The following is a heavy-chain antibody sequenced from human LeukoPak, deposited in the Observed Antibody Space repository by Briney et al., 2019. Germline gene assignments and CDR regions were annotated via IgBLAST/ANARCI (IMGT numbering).Heavy chain of an antibody. J-gene: IGHJ4*02. Sequence: ASVKVSCKASGYTFTSYGISWVRQAPGQGLEWMGWISAYNGNTNYAQKPQGRVTMTTDTSTSTAYMELRSLRSDDTAVYYCVAEVIEVTMGDYWGQGTLVTVSS. V-gene: IGHV1-18*01. D-gene: IGHD4-11*01. CDR2: ISAYNGNT. CDR1: GYTFTSYG. CDR3: VAEVIEVTMGDY.